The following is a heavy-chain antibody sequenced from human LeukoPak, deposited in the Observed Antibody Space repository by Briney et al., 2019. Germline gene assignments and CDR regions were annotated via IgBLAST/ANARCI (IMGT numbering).Heavy chain of an antibody. Sequence: PGGSLRLSGAASGFTFSSYGMHWVRQAPGKGLEWVAFIRYEGSNKYYADSVKGRFTISRGNAKNSLYLQMNSLRAEDTAVYYCARERYCSSTSCPFDYWGQGTLVTVSS. CDR1: GFTFSSYG. D-gene: IGHD2-2*01. V-gene: IGHV3-30*02. CDR2: IRYEGSNK. CDR3: ARERYCSSTSCPFDY. J-gene: IGHJ4*02.